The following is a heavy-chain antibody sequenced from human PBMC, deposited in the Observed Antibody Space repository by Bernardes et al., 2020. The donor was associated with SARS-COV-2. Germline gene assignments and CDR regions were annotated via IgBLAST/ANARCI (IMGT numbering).Heavy chain of an antibody. Sequence: GGSLRLSRAASGFTFSNYWMHWVRQVPGKGLVWVSRIKSDGSTTNYADSVMGRFTISRDNAENTLYLQMNSLRAEDTAVYFCTRVANGNYGAFDSWGHGTLVTVSS. D-gene: IGHD3-16*01. CDR2: IKSDGSTT. CDR3: TRVANGNYGAFDS. CDR1: GFTFSNYW. V-gene: IGHV3-74*01. J-gene: IGHJ4*01.